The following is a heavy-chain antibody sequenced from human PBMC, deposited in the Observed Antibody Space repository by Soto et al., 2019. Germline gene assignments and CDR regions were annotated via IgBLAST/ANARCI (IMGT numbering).Heavy chain of an antibody. V-gene: IGHV4-39*01. CDR2: IYHGGTAWTT. Sequence: QLQLQLSGPGLVKPSETLSLTCSVSGGSVSSSSKFWAWIRQPSGKGLEWIGAIYHGGTAWTTSYSPSFNRRVTISLDTSRNQFSLNLASVTAADTAVYSCARHDDSGHLIGGFDIWCQGTVVTVSS. D-gene: IGHD3-16*01. CDR1: GGSVSSSSKF. J-gene: IGHJ3*02. CDR3: ARHDDSGHLIGGFDI.